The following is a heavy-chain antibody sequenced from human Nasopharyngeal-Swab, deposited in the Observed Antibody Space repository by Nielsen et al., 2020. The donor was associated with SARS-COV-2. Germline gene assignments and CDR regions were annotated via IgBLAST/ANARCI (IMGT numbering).Heavy chain of an antibody. D-gene: IGHD5-18*01. CDR1: GFTFSSYS. V-gene: IGHV3-21*01. CDR3: ARGSDTALYYFDS. CDR2: ISSTGSYI. J-gene: IGHJ4*02. Sequence: GESLKISCAASGFTFSSYSINWVRQAPGKGLEWVSSISSTGSYIYYADSAKGRFTISRDNAKNSLYLQMNGLRAEDTAVYYCARGSDTALYYFDSWGQGTLVTVSS.